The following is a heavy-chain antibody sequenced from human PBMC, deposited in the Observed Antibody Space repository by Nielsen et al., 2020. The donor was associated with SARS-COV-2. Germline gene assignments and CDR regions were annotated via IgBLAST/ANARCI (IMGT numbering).Heavy chain of an antibody. CDR2: IKQDGTET. J-gene: IGHJ6*02. Sequence: WIRQPPGKGLQWVANIKQDGTETHYADSVKGRFTVSRGTAKNSLYLQMNSLRAEDTAVYYCARDGGVNTAMVHYYGMDVWGQGTTVTVSS. D-gene: IGHD3-10*01. CDR3: ARDGGVNTAMVHYYGMDV. V-gene: IGHV3-7*03.